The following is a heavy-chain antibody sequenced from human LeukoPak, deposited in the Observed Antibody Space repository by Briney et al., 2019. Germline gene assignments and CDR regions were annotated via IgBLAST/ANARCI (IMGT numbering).Heavy chain of an antibody. CDR2: IWYDGSNK. CDR1: GFTFSSYG. V-gene: IGHV3-33*01. Sequence: PGGSLRLSCAASGFTFSSYGMHWVRQAPGKGLEWVAVIWYDGSNKYYADSVKGRFTISRDNSKNTLYLQMNSLRAEDTAVYYCARDAEYYDFWSGPPRGNWFDPWGQGTLVTVSS. D-gene: IGHD3-3*01. CDR3: ARDAEYYDFWSGPPRGNWFDP. J-gene: IGHJ5*02.